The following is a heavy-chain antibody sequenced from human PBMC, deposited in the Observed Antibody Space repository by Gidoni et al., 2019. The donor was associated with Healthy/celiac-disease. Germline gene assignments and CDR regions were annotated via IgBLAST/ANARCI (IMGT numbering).Heavy chain of an antibody. J-gene: IGHJ4*02. D-gene: IGHD7-27*01. CDR3: AKDGSELGVGY. CDR1: GFTFRSYG. V-gene: IGHV3-30*18. Sequence: QVQLVESGGGGVQPGRSLRLSCAASGFTFRSYGMHWVRQAPGKGLEWVAVISYDGSNKYYADSVKGRFTISRDNSKNTLYLQMNSLRAEDTAVYYCAKDGSELGVGYWGQGTLVTVSS. CDR2: ISYDGSNK.